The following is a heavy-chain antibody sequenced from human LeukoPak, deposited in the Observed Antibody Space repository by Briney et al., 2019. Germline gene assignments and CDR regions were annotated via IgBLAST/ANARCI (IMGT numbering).Heavy chain of an antibody. D-gene: IGHD2-2*01. J-gene: IGHJ3*02. CDR1: GFTLSSYA. Sequence: GGSLRLSCAASGFTLSSYAMSWVRQAPGKGLEWVSVIYTGGSTYYADSVKGRFTISRDNSKNTLYLQMNSLRAEDTAVYYCARSPTGYCSSSSCYPAFDMWGQGTMVTVSS. CDR2: IYTGGST. CDR3: ARSPTGYCSSSSCYPAFDM. V-gene: IGHV3-66*01.